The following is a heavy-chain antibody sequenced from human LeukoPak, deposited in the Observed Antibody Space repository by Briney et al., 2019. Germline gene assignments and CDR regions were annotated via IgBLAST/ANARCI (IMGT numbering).Heavy chain of an antibody. Sequence: GRSLRLSCAASGFTFSSYAMHWVRQAPGKGLEWVAVIWYDGYNKFYADSVKGRLTISRDNSKNTLYLQMNSLRAEDTAVYYCARGQYYYGSGSYSFDYWGQGTLVTVSS. CDR1: GFTFSSYA. J-gene: IGHJ4*02. D-gene: IGHD3-10*01. CDR2: IWYDGYNK. CDR3: ARGQYYYGSGSYSFDY. V-gene: IGHV3-33*01.